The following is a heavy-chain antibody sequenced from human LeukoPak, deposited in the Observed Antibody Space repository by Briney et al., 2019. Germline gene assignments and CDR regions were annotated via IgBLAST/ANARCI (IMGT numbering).Heavy chain of an antibody. D-gene: IGHD3-22*01. Sequence: ALVKVSCKASGGTFSSYAISWVRQAPGQGLEWMGGIIPIFGTANYAQKFQGRVTITADESTSTAYMELSSLRSEDTAVYYCAVATYKYESSCYFEYWGEGTLVTVSS. V-gene: IGHV1-69*13. CDR2: IIPIFGTA. CDR1: GGTFSSYA. J-gene: IGHJ4*02. CDR3: AVATYKYESSCYFEY.